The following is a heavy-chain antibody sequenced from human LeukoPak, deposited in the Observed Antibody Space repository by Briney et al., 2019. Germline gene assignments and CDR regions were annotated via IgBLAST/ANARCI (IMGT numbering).Heavy chain of an antibody. CDR2: LYHSETT. CDR3: AGDRGGSSGWSESFEY. V-gene: IGHV4-59*01. D-gene: IGHD6-19*01. J-gene: IGHJ4*02. CDR1: GGCISSYY. Sequence: SETLSLTCTVSGGCISSYYWSWIRQSPGKGLEWIGYLYHSETTKYNPSLKSRVTISVDTSKNQLSLHLTSVTAADTAVYYCAGDRGGSSGWSESFEYWGQGTLVTVSS.